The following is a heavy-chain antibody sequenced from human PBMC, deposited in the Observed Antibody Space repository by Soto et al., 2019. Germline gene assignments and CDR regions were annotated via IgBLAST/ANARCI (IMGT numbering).Heavy chain of an antibody. Sequence: QVQLVQSGAEVKKPGSSVRVSCKASGGTLNSYTISWVRQAPGQGLEWMGGIIPVFGTTDYAQKFQGRGRSTADQSTGTAYLDLFSLRAEDTAIYYCSISNSYGRGDFWGQGTLVTVSS. CDR1: GGTLNSYT. CDR2: IIPVFGTT. V-gene: IGHV1-69*01. D-gene: IGHD4-17*01. CDR3: SISNSYGRGDF. J-gene: IGHJ4*02.